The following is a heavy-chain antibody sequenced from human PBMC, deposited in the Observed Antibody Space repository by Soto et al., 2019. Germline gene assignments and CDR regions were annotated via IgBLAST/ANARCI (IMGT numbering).Heavy chain of an antibody. CDR1: GYIFTSYG. J-gene: IGHJ4*02. Sequence: QVHLVQSGAEVKKPGASVKVSCKASGYIFTSYGITWVRQAPGQGLEWMGWISAHNGNTDYAQKLQGRVIVTRDTPTSTAYMELRSLRSDDTAVYYCARGRYGDYWGQGALVTVSS. CDR3: ARGRYGDY. V-gene: IGHV1-18*01. CDR2: ISAHNGNT. D-gene: IGHD1-1*01.